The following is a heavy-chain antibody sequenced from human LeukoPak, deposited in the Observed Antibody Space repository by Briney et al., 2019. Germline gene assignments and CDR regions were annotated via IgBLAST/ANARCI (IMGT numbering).Heavy chain of an antibody. CDR2: INSDGSST. V-gene: IGHV3-74*01. J-gene: IGHJ3*02. Sequence: GGSLRLSCAASGFTFSSYWMHWVRQAPGKGLVWVSRINSDGSSTSYADSVKGRFTISRDNSKNTLYLQMNSLRAEDTAVYYCAREVRIAAAGAFDIWGQGTMVTVSS. D-gene: IGHD6-13*01. CDR3: AREVRIAAAGAFDI. CDR1: GFTFSSYW.